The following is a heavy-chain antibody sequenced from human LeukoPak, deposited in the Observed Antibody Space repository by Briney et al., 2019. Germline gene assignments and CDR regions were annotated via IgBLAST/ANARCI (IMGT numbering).Heavy chain of an antibody. J-gene: IGHJ6*02. V-gene: IGHV1-2*02. CDR3: ASDGSSGTVTSPYYYYGMDV. CDR2: INPNSGGT. Sequence: ASVKVSCKASGYTFTGYYMHWVRQAPGQGLEWMGWINPNSGGTNYAQKFQGRVTMTRDTSISTAYMELSRLRSDDTAVYYCASDGSSGTVTSPYYYYGMDVWGQGTTVTVSS. D-gene: IGHD4-11*01. CDR1: GYTFTGYY.